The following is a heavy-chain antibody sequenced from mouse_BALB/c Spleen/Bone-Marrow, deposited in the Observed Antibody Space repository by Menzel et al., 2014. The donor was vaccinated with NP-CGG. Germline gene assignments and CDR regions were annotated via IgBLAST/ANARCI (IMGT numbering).Heavy chain of an antibody. CDR2: INPSNGRT. Sequence: QVQLKESGAELVKPGASVKLSCKASGYTFTSYWMHWVKQRPGQGLEWIGEINPSNGRTNYNEKFKSKATLTVDKSSSTAYMQLSSLTSEDPAVYYCARCYYGNYFDYWGQGTTLTVSS. V-gene: IGHV1S81*02. J-gene: IGHJ2*01. D-gene: IGHD2-1*01. CDR3: ARCYYGNYFDY. CDR1: GYTFTSYW.